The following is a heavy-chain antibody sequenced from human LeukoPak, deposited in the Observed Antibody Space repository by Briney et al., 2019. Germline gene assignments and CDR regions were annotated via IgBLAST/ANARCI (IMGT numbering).Heavy chain of an antibody. D-gene: IGHD3-10*01. CDR1: GFTFSSYA. V-gene: IGHV3-23*01. CDR2: ISGSGGST. CDR3: AKVGARLLWFGESLYFDY. Sequence: GRSLRLSCAASGFTFSSYAMSWVRQAPGKGLEWVSAISGSGGSTYYADSVKGRFTISRDNSKNTLYLQMNSLRAEDTAVYYCAKVGARLLWFGESLYFDYWGQGTLVTVSS. J-gene: IGHJ4*02.